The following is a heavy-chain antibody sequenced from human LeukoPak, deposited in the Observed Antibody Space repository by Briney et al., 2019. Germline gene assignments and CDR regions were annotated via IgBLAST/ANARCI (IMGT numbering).Heavy chain of an antibody. CDR2: ISAYNGNT. D-gene: IGHD3-9*01. CDR3: ARDRYDILTGYYPYYFDY. V-gene: IGHV1-18*01. J-gene: IGHJ4*02. CDR1: GYTFTSYG. Sequence: GASVKVSCKASGYTFTSYGISWVRQAPGQGLEWMGWISAYNGNTNYAQKLQGRVTMTTDTSTSTAYMELRSLRSDDTAVYYCARDRYDILTGYYPYYFDYWGQGTLVTVPS.